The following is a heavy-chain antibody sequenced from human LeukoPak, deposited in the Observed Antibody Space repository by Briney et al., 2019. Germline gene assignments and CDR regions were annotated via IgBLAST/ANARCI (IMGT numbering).Heavy chain of an antibody. CDR3: ARQRGSGRYKNFDY. CDR2: MNPNSGNT. V-gene: IGHV1-8*01. D-gene: IGHD6-19*01. Sequence: ASVKVSCKASGYTFTSYDINWVRQATGQGLEWMGWMNPNSGNTGYAQKFQGRVTMTRNTSISTVYMELSSLRPEDTAVYYCARQRGSGRYKNFDYWGQGTLVTVSS. J-gene: IGHJ4*02. CDR1: GYTFTSYD.